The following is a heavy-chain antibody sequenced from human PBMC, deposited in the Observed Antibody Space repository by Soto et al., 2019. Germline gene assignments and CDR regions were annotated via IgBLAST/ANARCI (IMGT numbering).Heavy chain of an antibody. J-gene: IGHJ4*02. CDR1: GFTFSSYS. D-gene: IGHD2-15*01. Sequence: GGSLRLSCAASGFTFSSYSMNWVRQAPGKGLEWVSSISSSSSYIYYADSVKGRFTISRDNDKNSLYLQMNSLRAEDTAVYYCARGLGYCSGGSCYVDYWGQGTLVTVSS. V-gene: IGHV3-21*01. CDR3: ARGLGYCSGGSCYVDY. CDR2: ISSSSSYI.